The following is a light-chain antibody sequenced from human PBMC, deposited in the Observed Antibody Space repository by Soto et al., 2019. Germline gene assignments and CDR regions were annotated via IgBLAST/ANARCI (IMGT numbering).Light chain of an antibody. Sequence: EIVLTQSPGTLSLSPGERATLSCRASQSVSSSSYLAWYQQKPGQAPRLLIYGASSRATGIPDRFSGSGSATDFTLTISRLEPEDFATYYCQQSYSTPVTFGPGTKVDIK. V-gene: IGKV3-20*01. CDR2: GAS. CDR1: QSVSSSSY. CDR3: QQSYSTPVT. J-gene: IGKJ3*01.